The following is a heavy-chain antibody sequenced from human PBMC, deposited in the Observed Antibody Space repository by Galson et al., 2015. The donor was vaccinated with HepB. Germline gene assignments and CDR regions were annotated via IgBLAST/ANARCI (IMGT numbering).Heavy chain of an antibody. J-gene: IGHJ5*02. CDR1: GGSISSYY. CDR2: IYYSGST. CDR3: ARLAQGQLVVWFDP. D-gene: IGHD6-6*01. V-gene: IGHV4-59*05. Sequence: SETLSLTCTVSGGSISSYYWSWIRQPPGKGLEWIGSIYYSGSTYYNPSLKSRVTISVDTSKNQFSLKLSSVTAADTAVYYCARLAQGQLVVWFDPWGQGTLVTVSS.